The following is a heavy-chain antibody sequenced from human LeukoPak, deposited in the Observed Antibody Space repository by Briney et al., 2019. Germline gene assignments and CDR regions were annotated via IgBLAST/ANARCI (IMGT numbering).Heavy chain of an antibody. V-gene: IGHV3-30*18. J-gene: IGHJ4*02. CDR3: AKDRRIQLFGGYFDY. Sequence: RSLRLSCAVSGFTFTSYSIHCVRQAPRKRLERVAVISYDGSNKYYADSVKVRFTISRDNSKTTLYLQMNSRRAEDTAVYYCAKDRRIQLFGGYFDYWGQGTLVTVSS. CDR2: ISYDGSNK. CDR1: GFTFTSYS. D-gene: IGHD5-18*01.